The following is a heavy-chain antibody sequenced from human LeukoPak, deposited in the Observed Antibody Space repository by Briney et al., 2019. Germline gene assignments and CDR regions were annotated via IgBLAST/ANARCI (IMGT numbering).Heavy chain of an antibody. CDR2: SYYSRSA. J-gene: IGHJ4*02. CDR3: ARGSDYFDY. Sequence: SETLSLTCAVSGGSISSADFYSGLIRQHPGKDLEWIGFSYYSRSAYYNPSLKSRVSISVDTSKNQFSLTLNSVTAADTAVYYCARGSDYFDYWGQGTLVTVSS. V-gene: IGHV4-31*11. CDR1: GGSISSADFY.